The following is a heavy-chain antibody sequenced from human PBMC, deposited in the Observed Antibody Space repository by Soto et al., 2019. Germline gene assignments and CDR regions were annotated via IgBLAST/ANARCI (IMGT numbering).Heavy chain of an antibody. D-gene: IGHD3-16*01. J-gene: IGHJ4*02. Sequence: SETLSLTCTVSAASFSKYYWTWIRQPPGKGLEWIGYIYFNGNTNYNPSLKRRVTISVDTSKKQISLNLTSVTDADTAVYFCASVTFGGVVLAHWGQGTMVTVSS. V-gene: IGHV4-59*13. CDR1: AASFSKYY. CDR2: IYFNGNT. CDR3: ASVTFGGVVLAH.